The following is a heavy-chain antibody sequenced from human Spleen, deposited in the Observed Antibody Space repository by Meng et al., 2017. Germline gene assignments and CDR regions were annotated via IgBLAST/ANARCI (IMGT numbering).Heavy chain of an antibody. CDR1: GYTFTSYG. Sequence: ASVKVSCKASGYTFTSYGISWVRQAPGQGLEWMGWISAYNGKTNYAQKLQGRVTMTTDTSTSTAYMELRSLRSDDTAVYYCARDGFRMVRGVIIRNLPPYFDYWGQGTLVTVSS. D-gene: IGHD3-10*01. CDR3: ARDGFRMVRGVIIRNLPPYFDY. V-gene: IGHV1-18*01. J-gene: IGHJ4*02. CDR2: ISAYNGKT.